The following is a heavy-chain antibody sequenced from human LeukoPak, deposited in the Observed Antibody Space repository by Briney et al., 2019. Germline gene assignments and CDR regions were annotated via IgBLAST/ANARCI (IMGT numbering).Heavy chain of an antibody. Sequence: GGSLRLSCAVSGLTFRNYGMHWVRQAPGKGLEWVAIIYYDGSEKYYVDSVKGRFTISRDNSKNTLYLQMNSLRAEDTALYYCASGRGGRGGINYFDYWGQGTLVTVSS. CDR2: IYYDGSEK. D-gene: IGHD2-15*01. V-gene: IGHV3-33*01. CDR1: GLTFRNYG. CDR3: ASGRGGRGGINYFDY. J-gene: IGHJ4*02.